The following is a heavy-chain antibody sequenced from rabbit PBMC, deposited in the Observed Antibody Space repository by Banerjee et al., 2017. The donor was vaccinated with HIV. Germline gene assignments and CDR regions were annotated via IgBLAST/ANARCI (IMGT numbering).Heavy chain of an antibody. CDR1: GIDFSSYYR. Sequence: QQQLEESGGGLVKPGGTLTLTCKASGIDFSSYYRMCWVRLAPGRGLELIACIYTTSGSTWYASWVNGRFTISRSTSLNTVDLKMTSLTAADTATYFCVRGVPIGYSSGWGVLFNLWG. CDR2: IYTTSGST. J-gene: IGHJ4*01. CDR3: VRGVPIGYSSGWGVLFNL. V-gene: IGHV1S43*01. D-gene: IGHD4-1*01.